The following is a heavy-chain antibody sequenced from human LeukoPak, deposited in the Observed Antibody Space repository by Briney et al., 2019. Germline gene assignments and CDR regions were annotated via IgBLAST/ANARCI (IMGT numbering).Heavy chain of an antibody. CDR2: VSSSSSPI. D-gene: IGHD2-2*01. Sequence: PVQPLDSPSVVSSSSSPIYYADSVKGRFTISRDNAKNSLYLQMNSLRAEDTAVYYCARKYCSSTSCYFTNMDVWGKGTTVTVSS. J-gene: IGHJ6*03. V-gene: IGHV3-48*01. CDR3: ARKYCSSTSCYFTNMDV.